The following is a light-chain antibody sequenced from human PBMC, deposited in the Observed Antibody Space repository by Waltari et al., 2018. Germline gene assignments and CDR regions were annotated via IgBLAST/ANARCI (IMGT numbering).Light chain of an antibody. CDR1: QSVLYSSNNKNY. J-gene: IGKJ2*01. CDR3: QQYYSTLPYT. V-gene: IGKV4-1*01. Sequence: DIVMTQSPDSLTVSLGERATINCKSSQSVLYSSNNKNYLAWYQQKQGQPPKLLIYWASTRESGVPDRFSGSGSGTDFTLTISSLQAEDVAVYYCQQYYSTLPYTFGQGTKLEI. CDR2: WAS.